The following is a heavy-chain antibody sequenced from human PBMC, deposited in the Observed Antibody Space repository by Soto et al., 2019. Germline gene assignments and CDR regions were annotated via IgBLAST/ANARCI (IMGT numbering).Heavy chain of an antibody. CDR2: IYYSGST. J-gene: IGHJ4*02. D-gene: IGHD3-22*01. CDR1: GGSISSGGYH. CDR3: AMESHSSPYYYRIFDY. V-gene: IGHV4-31*03. Sequence: PSETLSLTCTVSGGSISSGGYHWSWIRQHTGKGLECIGYIYYSGSTYYNPSLKIRVTISVDMSKNQFSMKLSSVKAADTAVYYCAMESHSSPYYYRIFDYWGQGTM.